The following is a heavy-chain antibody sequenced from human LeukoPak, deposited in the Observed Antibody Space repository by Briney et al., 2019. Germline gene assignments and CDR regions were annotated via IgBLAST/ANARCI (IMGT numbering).Heavy chain of an antibody. CDR3: AKDLHEYYFDY. CDR2: INTGGGA. J-gene: IGHJ4*02. V-gene: IGHV3-23*01. CDR1: GFTFNNFA. Sequence: PGGSLRLSCIASGFTFNNFAMAWVRQAPGKGLEWVSTINTGGGAYYAASVKGRFTISRGNSRNTLYLQMNSLRAEDTAVYYCAKDLHEYYFDYWGQGILVTVSS.